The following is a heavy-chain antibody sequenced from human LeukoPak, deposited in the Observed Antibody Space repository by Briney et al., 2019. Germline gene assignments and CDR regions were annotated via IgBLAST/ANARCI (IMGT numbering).Heavy chain of an antibody. CDR2: IYPGDSDT. CDR3: ARQPDYYDSSRLDY. J-gene: IGHJ4*02. D-gene: IGHD3-22*01. V-gene: IGHV5-51*01. CDR1: GYSFTSYW. Sequence: GESLKISCQGSGYSFTSYWIGWVRQLPGKGLEWMVIIYPGDSDTRYSPSFQGQVTISADKSISTAYLQWSSLKASDTAMYYCARQPDYYDSSRLDYWGQGTLVTVSS.